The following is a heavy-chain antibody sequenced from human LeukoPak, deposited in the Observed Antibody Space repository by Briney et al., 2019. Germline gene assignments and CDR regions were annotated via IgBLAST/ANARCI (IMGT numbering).Heavy chain of an antibody. D-gene: IGHD1-26*01. CDR2: ISSGSSTI. CDR1: GFTFSTYS. J-gene: IGHJ3*02. Sequence: PGGSLGLSCAASGFTFSTYSMYWVRQAPGKGLEWVSYISSGSSTIYYADSVKGRFTISRDNAKNSLYLQMNSLRAEDTAVYYCARGGTYYNEAFDIWGQGTMVTVSS. CDR3: ARGGTYYNEAFDI. V-gene: IGHV3-48*01.